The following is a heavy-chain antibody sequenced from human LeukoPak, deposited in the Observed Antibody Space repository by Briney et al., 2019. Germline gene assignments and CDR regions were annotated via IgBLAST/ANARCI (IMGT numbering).Heavy chain of an antibody. CDR1: GFTFSSYS. CDR2: ISSSSSTI. V-gene: IGHV3-48*04. CDR3: ARAGFDYYDSSGYLN. J-gene: IGHJ4*02. D-gene: IGHD3-22*01. Sequence: GGSLRLSCAASGFTFSSYSMNWVRQAPGKGLEWVSYISSSSSTIYYADSVKGRFTISRDNAKNSLYLQMNSLRAEDTAVYYCARAGFDYYDSSGYLNWGQGTLVTVSS.